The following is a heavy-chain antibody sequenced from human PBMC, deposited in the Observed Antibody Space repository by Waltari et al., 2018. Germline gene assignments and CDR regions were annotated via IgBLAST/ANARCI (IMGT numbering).Heavy chain of an antibody. Sequence: QVQLQESGPGLVKPSETLSLTCTVSGGSISSYYWSWIRQPPGKGLEWIGYIYYSGSTNYNPALKSRVTISVDTSKNQFSLKLSSVTAADTAVYYCVRARGYSSSWSPPYFDYWGQGTLVTVSS. CDR3: VRARGYSSSWSPPYFDY. CDR2: IYYSGST. V-gene: IGHV4-59*01. CDR1: GGSISSYY. D-gene: IGHD6-13*01. J-gene: IGHJ4*02.